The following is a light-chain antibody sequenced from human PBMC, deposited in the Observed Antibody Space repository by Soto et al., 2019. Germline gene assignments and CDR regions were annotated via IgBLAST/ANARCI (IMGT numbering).Light chain of an antibody. CDR3: CAYAGSSYYV. Sequence: QSALTQPRSVSGSPGQSVTISCTGTSSDVGGYNYVSWYQQHPGKAPKLMIYDVSKRPSGVPDRFSGSKSGNTASLTISGRQADDEADYYCCAYAGSSYYVFGTGTKLTVL. CDR2: DVS. CDR1: SSDVGGYNY. V-gene: IGLV2-11*01. J-gene: IGLJ1*01.